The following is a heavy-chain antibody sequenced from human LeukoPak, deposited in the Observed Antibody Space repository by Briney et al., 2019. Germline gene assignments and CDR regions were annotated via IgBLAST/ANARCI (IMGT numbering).Heavy chain of an antibody. CDR3: ARVVRGSSRRFDY. V-gene: IGHV4-39*01. D-gene: IGHD6-13*01. Sequence: ASETLSLTCTVSGGSISSSSYYWGWIRQPPGKGLEWIGSIYYSGSTYYNPSLESRVTISVDTSKNQFSLKLRSVTAADTAVFYCARVVRGSSRRFDYWGQGTLVTVSS. J-gene: IGHJ4*02. CDR1: GGSISSSSYY. CDR2: IYYSGST.